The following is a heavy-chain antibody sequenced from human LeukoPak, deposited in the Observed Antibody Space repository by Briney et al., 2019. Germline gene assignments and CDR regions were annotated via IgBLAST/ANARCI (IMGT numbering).Heavy chain of an antibody. CDR2: INHRGDT. Sequence: SETLSLTCAVHGPSFSGYFWSWIRQPPGKGLEWIGEINHRGDTNYNPSLKSRVTISVDTSKNQFSLKLSSVTAADTAVYYCARDTSITGTVGPFDYWGQGTLVTVSS. V-gene: IGHV4-34*01. D-gene: IGHD1-20*01. CDR3: ARDTSITGTVGPFDY. CDR1: GPSFSGYF. J-gene: IGHJ4*02.